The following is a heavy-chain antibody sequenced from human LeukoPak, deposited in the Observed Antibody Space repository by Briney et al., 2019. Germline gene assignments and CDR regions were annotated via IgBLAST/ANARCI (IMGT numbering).Heavy chain of an antibody. Sequence: SETLSLTCTVSGGSISSTNYYWGWTRQPPGKGLEWIGSIYYSGSTFYNPSLQSRVTISVDTSKNQFSLRLSSVSAADTAVYYCARLDYDFWSGNHDYWGQGTLVTVSS. CDR2: IYYSGST. J-gene: IGHJ4*02. V-gene: IGHV4-39*01. CDR1: GGSISSTNYY. CDR3: ARLDYDFWSGNHDY. D-gene: IGHD3-3*01.